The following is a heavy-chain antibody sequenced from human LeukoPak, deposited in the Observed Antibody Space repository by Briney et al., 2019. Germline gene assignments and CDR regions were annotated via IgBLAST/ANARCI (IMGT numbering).Heavy chain of an antibody. CDR2: IYYSGST. J-gene: IGHJ5*02. CDR1: GGSISGSTYY. D-gene: IGHD1-26*01. Sequence: KTSETLSLTCTVSGGSISGSTYYWGWIRQPPGKGLEWLVSIYYSGSTYENPSLTSRLTISLDTSKNQFSLTLSSVTAADTAVYFCARGAPRGERLGWFDPWGQGTLVTVSS. V-gene: IGHV4-39*01. CDR3: ARGAPRGERLGWFDP.